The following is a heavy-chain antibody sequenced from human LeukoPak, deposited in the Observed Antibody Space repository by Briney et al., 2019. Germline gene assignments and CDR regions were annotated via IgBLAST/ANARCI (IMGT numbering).Heavy chain of an antibody. CDR1: GGSISSSNW. Sequence: SETLSLTCAVSGGSISSSNWWSWVRQPPGKGLEWIGEIYHSGSTNYNPSLKSRVTISVDKSKNQFSLKLSSVTAADTAVYYCAKGDYYDSTHLADYWGQGTLVTVSS. D-gene: IGHD3-22*01. CDR2: IYHSGST. J-gene: IGHJ4*02. V-gene: IGHV4-4*02. CDR3: AKGDYYDSTHLADY.